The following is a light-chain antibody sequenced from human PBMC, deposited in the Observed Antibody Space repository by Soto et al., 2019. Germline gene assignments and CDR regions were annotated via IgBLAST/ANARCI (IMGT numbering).Light chain of an antibody. CDR3: QQRSNWIT. V-gene: IGKV3-11*01. CDR2: DAS. Sequence: EIVLTQYPATLSLSPGERATLSCRAGQSVSSYLAWYQQKPGQAPRLLIYDASNRATGIPARFSGSGSGTDFTLTISSLEPEDFAVYYCQQRSNWITFGQGTRLEIK. J-gene: IGKJ5*01. CDR1: QSVSSY.